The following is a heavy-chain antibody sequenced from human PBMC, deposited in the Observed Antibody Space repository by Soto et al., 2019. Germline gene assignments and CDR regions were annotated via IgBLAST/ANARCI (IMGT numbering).Heavy chain of an antibody. CDR2: ISSSGSTI. Sequence: LRLSCAASGFTFSDYYMSWIRQAPGKGLEWVSYISSSGSTIYYADSVKGRFTISRDNAKNSLYLQMNSLRAEDTAVYYCARVRDITMIVAPWGQGTLVTVSS. V-gene: IGHV3-11*01. D-gene: IGHD3-22*01. J-gene: IGHJ5*02. CDR3: ARVRDITMIVAP. CDR1: GFTFSDYY.